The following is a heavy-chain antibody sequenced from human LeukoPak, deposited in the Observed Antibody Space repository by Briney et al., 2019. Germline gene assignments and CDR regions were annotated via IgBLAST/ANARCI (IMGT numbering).Heavy chain of an antibody. CDR3: ARAGRKDQVGVMTY. D-gene: IGHD3-16*01. J-gene: IGHJ4*02. CDR2: INAGNGNT. CDR1: GYTFTSYA. V-gene: IGHV1-3*03. Sequence: GASVKVSCKASGYTFTSYAMHWVRQAPGQRLEWMGWINAGNGNTKYSQEFQGRVTITRDTSASTAYMELSSLRSEDTAVYYCARAGRKDQVGVMTYWGQGTLVTVSS.